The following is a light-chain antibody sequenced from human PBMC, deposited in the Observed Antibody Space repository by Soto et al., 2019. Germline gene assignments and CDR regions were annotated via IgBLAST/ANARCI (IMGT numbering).Light chain of an antibody. Sequence: DIEMTQSTSPLSVSLGARVTIIRRASQSISSYLNWYQQKPGKAPKLLIYAASSLQSGVPSRFSGSGSGTDFTLTISTLQPDDFATYYCQQCTSYSRTFGQGTKVDIK. CDR1: QSISSY. CDR3: QQCTSYSRT. V-gene: IGKV1-39*01. J-gene: IGKJ1*01. CDR2: AAS.